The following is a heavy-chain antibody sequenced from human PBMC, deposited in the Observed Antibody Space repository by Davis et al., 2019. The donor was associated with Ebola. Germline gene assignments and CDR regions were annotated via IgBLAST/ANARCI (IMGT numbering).Heavy chain of an antibody. J-gene: IGHJ4*02. V-gene: IGHV3-48*02. CDR1: GFTFSSYS. CDR3: ARDPGYCSSGSCSFDY. D-gene: IGHD2-15*01. CDR2: IRSSGGTI. Sequence: GESLKISCAASGFTFSSYSMNWVRQAPGKGLEWVSYIRSSGGTIYYADSVKGRFTISRDNAKNSLYLQMNSLRDEDTAVYYCARDPGYCSSGSCSFDYWGQGTLVTVSA.